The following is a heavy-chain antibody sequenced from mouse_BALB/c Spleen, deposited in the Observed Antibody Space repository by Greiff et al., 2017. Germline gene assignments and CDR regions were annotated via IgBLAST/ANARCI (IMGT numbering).Heavy chain of an antibody. CDR2: ISYSGST. J-gene: IGHJ3*01. CDR1: GDSITSGY. CDR3: ARKEYGNYWFAY. D-gene: IGHD2-10*02. V-gene: IGHV3-8*02. Sequence: DVKLQESGPSLVKPSQTLSLTCSVTGDSITSGYWNWIRKFPGNKLEYMGYISYSGSTYYNPSLKSRISITRDTSKNQYYLQLNSVTTEDTATYYCARKEYGNYWFAYWGQGTLVTVSA.